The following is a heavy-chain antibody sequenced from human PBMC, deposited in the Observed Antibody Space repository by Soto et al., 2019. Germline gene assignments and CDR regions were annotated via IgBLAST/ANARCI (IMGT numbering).Heavy chain of an antibody. CDR1: GGSISSYY. CDR2: IHYSGST. D-gene: IGHD4-17*01. J-gene: IGHJ4*02. V-gene: IGHV4-59*01. Sequence: LSLTCTVSGGSISSYYWSWIRQPPGKGLEWIGYIHYSGSTNYNPSLKSRVTISIDTSKNQFSLKLSSVTAADTAVYYCARVGWTTVGYYFDYWGQGTLVTVSS. CDR3: ARVGWTTVGYYFDY.